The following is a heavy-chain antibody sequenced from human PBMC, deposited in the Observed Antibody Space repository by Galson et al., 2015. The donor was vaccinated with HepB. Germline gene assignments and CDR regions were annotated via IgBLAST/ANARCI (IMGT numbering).Heavy chain of an antibody. CDR3: ARDPRPRVAAAKLDY. CDR1: GFTFSDYY. D-gene: IGHD6-13*01. J-gene: IGHJ4*02. V-gene: IGHV3-11*06. CDR2: ISNSSSYK. Sequence: SLRLSCAASGFTFSDYYMSWIRQAPGKGLEWVSYISNSSSYKNYGDSVKGRFTITRDNAKNSLYLQMNSLRDEDTAVYYCARDPRPRVAAAKLDYWGQGTLVTVSS.